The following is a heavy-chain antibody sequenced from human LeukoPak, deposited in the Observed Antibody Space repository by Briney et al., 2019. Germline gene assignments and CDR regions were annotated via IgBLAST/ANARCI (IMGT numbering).Heavy chain of an antibody. J-gene: IGHJ6*02. CDR3: ARCDLGVPRRILGIYCTNGMDV. V-gene: IGHV1-18*01. D-gene: IGHD2-8*01. Sequence: ASVTVSCKASGYTFTSYGIRWVRQAPGQGIEWMGWIIAYNGNTNYAQKLQGRVTMTTDTSTSTAYMELRSLRSDDTAVYYCARCDLGVPRRILGIYCTNGMDVWGQGTTVTVSS. CDR1: GYTFTSYG. CDR2: IIAYNGNT.